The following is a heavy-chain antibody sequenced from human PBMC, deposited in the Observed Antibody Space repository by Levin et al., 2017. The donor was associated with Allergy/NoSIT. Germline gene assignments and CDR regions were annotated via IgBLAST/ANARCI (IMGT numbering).Heavy chain of an antibody. V-gene: IGHV3-21*01. CDR1: GFTFSSYS. CDR2: ISSSSSYI. CDR3: ARVRGNLVQH. Sequence: GGSLRLSCAASGFTFSSYSMNWVRQAPGKGLEWVSSISSSSSYIYYADSVNGRFPISRDNAKNSLYLHMNSLRAEDTAVYYCARVRGNLVQHWGQGTLVTVSS. J-gene: IGHJ1*01.